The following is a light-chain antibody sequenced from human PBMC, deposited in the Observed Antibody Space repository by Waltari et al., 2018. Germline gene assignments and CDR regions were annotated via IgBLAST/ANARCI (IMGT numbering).Light chain of an antibody. Sequence: QSALTQPASVSGSPGQSITIPCTGTSSAIGSYNLVSWYQQHPGKAPNLSIYEVNRRPSGVSDRFSASKSVNTASLTISGLQADDEADYYCCSYAGDSTYVFGTGAKVTVL. CDR1: SSAIGSYNL. V-gene: IGLV2-23*02. CDR3: CSYAGDSTYV. CDR2: EVN. J-gene: IGLJ1*01.